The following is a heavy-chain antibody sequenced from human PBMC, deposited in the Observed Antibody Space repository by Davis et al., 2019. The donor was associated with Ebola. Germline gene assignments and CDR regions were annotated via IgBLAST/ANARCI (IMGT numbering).Heavy chain of an antibody. CDR2: INPNSGGT. Sequence: AASVKVSCKASGYTFTSYYMHWVRQAPGQGLEWIGWINPNSGGTHYAQKFQGWVTMTRDTSISTAYMELSRLRSDDTAVYYCARDRYGSGTFDYWGQGTLVTVSS. J-gene: IGHJ4*02. CDR3: ARDRYGSGTFDY. D-gene: IGHD3-10*01. CDR1: GYTFTSYY. V-gene: IGHV1-2*04.